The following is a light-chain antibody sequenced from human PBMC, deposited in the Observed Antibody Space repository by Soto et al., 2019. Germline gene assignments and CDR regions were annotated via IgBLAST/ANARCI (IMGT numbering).Light chain of an antibody. J-gene: IGLJ1*01. CDR3: SSYTSTTIRYV. Sequence: QSARTHPASVSWSPGQSITISCTGTSSDVGDYNYVSWYQLHPGKAPKLMIYEVTNRPSGVSDRFSGSKSGNTASLTISGLQAEDEDDYYCSSYTSTTIRYVFGTGTKSPP. CDR2: EVT. CDR1: SSDVGDYNY. V-gene: IGLV2-14*01.